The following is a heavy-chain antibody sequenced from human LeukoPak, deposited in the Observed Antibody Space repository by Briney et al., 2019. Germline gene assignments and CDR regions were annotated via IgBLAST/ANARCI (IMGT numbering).Heavy chain of an antibody. CDR2: IIPIFGTA. Sequence: GASVKVSCKASGGTFSSYAISWVRQAPGQGLEWMGGIIPIFGTANYAQKFQGRVTITADESTSTAYMELSSLRSEDTAVYYCARWRDDYYYYCMDVWGKGTTVTVSS. CDR1: GGTFSSYA. V-gene: IGHV1-69*13. CDR3: ARWRDDYYYYCMDV. D-gene: IGHD3-3*01. J-gene: IGHJ6*03.